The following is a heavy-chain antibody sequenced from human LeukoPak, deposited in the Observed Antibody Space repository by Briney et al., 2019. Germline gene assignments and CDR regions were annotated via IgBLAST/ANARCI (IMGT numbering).Heavy chain of an antibody. CDR2: MNPNSGNT. J-gene: IGHJ4*02. CDR3: AKIIYDSSGRYFDY. Sequence: ASVKVSCKASGGTFTSYDINWVRQATGQGLEWMGWMNPNSGNTGYAQKFQGRVTMTRNTSISTAYMELSSLRSEDTAVYYCAKIIYDSSGRYFDYWGQGTLVTVSS. D-gene: IGHD3-22*01. V-gene: IGHV1-8*01. CDR1: GGTFTSYD.